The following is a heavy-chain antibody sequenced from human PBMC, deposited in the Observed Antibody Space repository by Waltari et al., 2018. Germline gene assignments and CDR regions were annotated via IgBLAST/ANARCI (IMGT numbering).Heavy chain of an antibody. CDR2: IIPIFGTA. CDR3: ARLAAMVRGVIVDY. J-gene: IGHJ4*02. D-gene: IGHD3-10*01. Sequence: QVQLVQSGAEVKKPGSSVKVSCKASGGTFSSYAISWVRQAPGQGLEWMGGIIPIFGTANYAQKFQGRVTITADESTSTAYTELSSLRSEDTAVYYCARLAAMVRGVIVDYWGQGTLVTVSS. CDR1: GGTFSSYA. V-gene: IGHV1-69*01.